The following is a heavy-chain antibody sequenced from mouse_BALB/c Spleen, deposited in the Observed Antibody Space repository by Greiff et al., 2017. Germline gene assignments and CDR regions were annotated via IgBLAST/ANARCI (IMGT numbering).Heavy chain of an antibody. J-gene: IGHJ4*01. CDR2: ISSGGSYT. CDR1: GFTFSSYG. CDR3: ARHEVPYGSSYDAMDY. D-gene: IGHD1-1*01. Sequence: EVKVVESGGDLVKPGGSLKLSCAASGFTFSSYGMSWVRQTPDKRLEWVATISSGGSYTYYPDSVKGRFTISRDNAKNTLYLQMSSLKSEDTAMYYCARHEVPYGSSYDAMDYWGQGTSVTVSS. V-gene: IGHV5-6*01.